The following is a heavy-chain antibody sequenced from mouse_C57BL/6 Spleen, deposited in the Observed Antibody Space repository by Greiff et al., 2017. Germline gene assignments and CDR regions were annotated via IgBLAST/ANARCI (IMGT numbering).Heavy chain of an antibody. V-gene: IGHV1-22*01. J-gene: IGHJ4*01. CDR3: AEITGNGHYCAMDY. D-gene: IGHD2-1*01. CDR2: INPNNGGT. Sequence: VQLQQSGPELVKPGASVKMSCKASGYTFTDYNMHWVKQSHGKSLEWIGYINPNNGGTSYNQKFKGKATLTVNKSSSTAYMELRSLTSEDSAVYYCAEITGNGHYCAMDYWGQGTSVTVSS. CDR1: GYTFTDYN.